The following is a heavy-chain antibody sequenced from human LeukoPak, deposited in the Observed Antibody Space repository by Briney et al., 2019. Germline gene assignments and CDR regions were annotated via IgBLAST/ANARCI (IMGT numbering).Heavy chain of an antibody. CDR2: ISAYNGNT. J-gene: IGHJ4*02. D-gene: IGHD3-9*01. CDR1: GYTFTGDG. CDR3: ARVPSNDILTGCDY. V-gene: IGHV1-18*01. Sequence: ASVTVSFKASGYTFTGDGISWVRQAPGQELEWMGWISAYNGNTNFAQKLQGRVTMTTDTSTSTAYMELRSLRSDDTAVYYCARVPSNDILTGCDYWGQGTLVTVSS.